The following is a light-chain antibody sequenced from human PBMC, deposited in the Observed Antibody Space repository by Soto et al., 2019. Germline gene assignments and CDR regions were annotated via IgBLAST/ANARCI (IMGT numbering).Light chain of an antibody. V-gene: IGKV1-5*01. CDR1: QSISSW. J-gene: IGKJ5*01. Sequence: DIQMTQSPSTLSASVGDRVTITCLASQSISSWLAWYQQKPGKAPKLLTYDASSLESGVPSRFSGSGSGTEFTLTISSLQPDDFATYYCQQYNSYSTFGQGTRLEIK. CDR2: DAS. CDR3: QQYNSYST.